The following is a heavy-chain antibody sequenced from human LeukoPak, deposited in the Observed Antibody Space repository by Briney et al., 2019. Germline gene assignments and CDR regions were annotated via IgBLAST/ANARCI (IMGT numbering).Heavy chain of an antibody. D-gene: IGHD3-9*01. CDR1: GGSISSYY. J-gene: IGHJ5*02. CDR2: IYTSGST. V-gene: IGHV4-4*09. Sequence: SETLSLTCTVSGGSISSYYWSWIRQPPGKGLESIGYIYTSGSTNYNPSLKSRVTISVDTSKNQFSLKLSSVTTADTAVYYCARHSLRYFDWSWFDPWGQGTLVTVSS. CDR3: ARHSLRYFDWSWFDP.